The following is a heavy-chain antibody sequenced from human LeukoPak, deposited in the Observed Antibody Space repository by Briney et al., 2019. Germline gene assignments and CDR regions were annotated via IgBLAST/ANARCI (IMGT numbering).Heavy chain of an antibody. D-gene: IGHD3-22*01. CDR2: ISYDGSNK. V-gene: IGHV3-30*18. CDR3: AKDLTMIAALMDV. Sequence: GRSLRLSCAASGFTFSSYGMHWVRQAPGKGLEWVAVISYDGSNKYYEDSVKGRFTISRDNSKNTLYLQMNSLRAEDTAVYYCAKDLTMIAALMDVWGQGTTVTVSS. J-gene: IGHJ6*02. CDR1: GFTFSSYG.